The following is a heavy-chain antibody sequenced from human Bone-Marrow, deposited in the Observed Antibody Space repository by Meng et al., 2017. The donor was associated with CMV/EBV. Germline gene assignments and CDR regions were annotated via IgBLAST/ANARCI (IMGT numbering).Heavy chain of an antibody. Sequence: ASVKVSCKACGYTFTSYGISWVRQAPGQGLEWMGWTSAYNGNTNYAQKLHGRVTMNTDTSTSTAYMELRSLRSDDTAVYYSARVAYYYDSSGYPDYWGQGTLVTVSS. CDR3: ARVAYYYDSSGYPDY. CDR1: GYTFTSYG. V-gene: IGHV1-18*01. CDR2: TSAYNGNT. D-gene: IGHD3-22*01. J-gene: IGHJ4*02.